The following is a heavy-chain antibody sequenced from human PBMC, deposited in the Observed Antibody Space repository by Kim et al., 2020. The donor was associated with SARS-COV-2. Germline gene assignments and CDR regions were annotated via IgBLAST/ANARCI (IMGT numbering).Heavy chain of an antibody. Sequence: GGSLRLSCAASGFTFSSYGMHWVRQAPGKGLEWVAVISYDGSNKYYADSVKGRFTMSRDNSKNTLYLQMNSLRAEDTAVYYCASLPSGYSYGPYDAFDIWGQGTMVTVSS. V-gene: IGHV3-30*03. J-gene: IGHJ3*02. CDR2: ISYDGSNK. CDR3: ASLPSGYSYGPYDAFDI. D-gene: IGHD5-18*01. CDR1: GFTFSSYG.